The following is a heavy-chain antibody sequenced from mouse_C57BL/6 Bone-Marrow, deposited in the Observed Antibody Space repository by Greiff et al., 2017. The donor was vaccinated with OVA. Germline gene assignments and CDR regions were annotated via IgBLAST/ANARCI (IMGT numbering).Heavy chain of an antibody. CDR2: ISSGGSYT. Sequence: EVQLQQSGGDLVKPGGSLKLSCAASGFTFSSYGMSWVRQTPDKRLEWVATISSGGSYTYYPDSVKGRFTISRDNAKNTLYLQMSSLKSEDTAMYYCARHGPYYYAMDYWGQGTSVTVSS. CDR1: GFTFSSYG. CDR3: ARHGPYYYAMDY. J-gene: IGHJ4*01. V-gene: IGHV5-6*01.